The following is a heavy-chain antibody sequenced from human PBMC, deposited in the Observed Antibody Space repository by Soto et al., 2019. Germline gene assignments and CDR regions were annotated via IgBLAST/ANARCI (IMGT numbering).Heavy chain of an antibody. CDR2: ISGSDGKT. CDR3: ARWSFLDY. V-gene: IGHV3-23*01. J-gene: IGHJ4*02. CDR1: GFSFSSYA. D-gene: IGHD1-26*01. Sequence: EVQLLESGGGLVRPGGSLRLSCTDSGFSFSSYALSCVRQAPGKGLEWVSTISGSDGKTYYADSVKGRFSISRDTSKTTLYLEMTSLRVEDTAVYYCARWSFLDYWGQGTRVTVS.